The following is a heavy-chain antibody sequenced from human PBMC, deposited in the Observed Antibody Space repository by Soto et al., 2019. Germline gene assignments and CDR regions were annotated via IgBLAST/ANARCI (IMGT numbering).Heavy chain of an antibody. J-gene: IGHJ4*02. CDR2: ISSSSSYI. Sequence: PGGSLRLSCAASGFTFSSYSMNWVRQAPGKGLEWVSSISSSSSYIYYADSVKGRFTISRDNAKNSLYLQMNSLRAEDTAVYYCARDGDDILTGSTIFNYWGQGTLVTASS. CDR3: ARDGDDILTGSTIFNY. D-gene: IGHD3-9*01. CDR1: GFTFSSYS. V-gene: IGHV3-21*01.